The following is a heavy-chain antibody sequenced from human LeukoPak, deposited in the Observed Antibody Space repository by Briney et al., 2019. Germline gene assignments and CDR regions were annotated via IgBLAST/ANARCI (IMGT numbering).Heavy chain of an antibody. Sequence: ASVKVSCKASGYTFTSYYMHWVRQAPGQGLEWMGIINLSGGSTSYAQKFQGRVTMTRDTSTSTVYMELSSLRSEDTAVYYCARVRDYCSSTSCNYYYGMDVWGQGTTVTVSS. D-gene: IGHD2-2*01. V-gene: IGHV1-46*01. CDR1: GYTFTSYY. J-gene: IGHJ6*02. CDR2: INLSGGST. CDR3: ARVRDYCSSTSCNYYYGMDV.